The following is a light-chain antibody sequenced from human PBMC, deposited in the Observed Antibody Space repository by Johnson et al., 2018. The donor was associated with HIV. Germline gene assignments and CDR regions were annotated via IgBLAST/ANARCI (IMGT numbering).Light chain of an antibody. Sequence: QSVLTQPPSVSAAPGQKVTISCSGSSSNIGNNYVSWYQQLPGTAPKLLIYDNNKRPSGIRDRFSGSKSGTLATLGITGLQTGDEADYYCGTWDSSLSAYVIGTGTKVTVL. J-gene: IGLJ1*01. CDR1: SSNIGNNY. CDR3: GTWDSSLSAYV. CDR2: DNN. V-gene: IGLV1-51*01.